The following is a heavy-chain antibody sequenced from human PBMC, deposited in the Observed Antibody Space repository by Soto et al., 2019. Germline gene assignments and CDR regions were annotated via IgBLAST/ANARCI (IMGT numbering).Heavy chain of an antibody. CDR1: GGSISSGDYY. J-gene: IGHJ5*02. CDR2: IYYSGST. V-gene: IGHV4-30-4*01. Sequence: SETLSLTCTVSGGSISSGDYYWSWIRQPPGKGLEWIGYIYYSGSTYYNPSLKSRVTISVDTSKNQFSLKLSSVTAADTAVYYCARSTRYDFWSGYYNSWFDPWGQGTLVTV. CDR3: ARSTRYDFWSGYYNSWFDP. D-gene: IGHD3-3*01.